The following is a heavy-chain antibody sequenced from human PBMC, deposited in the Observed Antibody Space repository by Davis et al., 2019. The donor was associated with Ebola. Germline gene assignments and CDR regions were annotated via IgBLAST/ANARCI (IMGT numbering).Heavy chain of an antibody. CDR1: GYTFATYY. D-gene: IGHD3-3*01. Sequence: ASVKVSCKASGYTFATYYMHWVRQAPGQGLEWMGIINTSGGKTTCAQKFQGRVTMSRDTSTTTVYMELTSLRSDDTAVYYCARDRRITISGAVTGFDYWGQGTLVTVAS. J-gene: IGHJ4*02. CDR2: INTSGGKT. CDR3: ARDRRITISGAVTGFDY. V-gene: IGHV1-46*01.